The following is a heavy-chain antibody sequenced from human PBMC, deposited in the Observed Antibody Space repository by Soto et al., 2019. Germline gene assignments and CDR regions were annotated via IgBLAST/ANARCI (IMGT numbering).Heavy chain of an antibody. V-gene: IGHV3-33*01. CDR2: IWYDGSNK. J-gene: IGHJ6*02. CDR3: ERDKGVYCGGDCSDGMDV. Sequence: QVQLVESGGGVVQPGRSLRLSCAASGFTFSSYGMHWVRQAPGKGLEWVAVIWYDGSNKYYVDSVKGRFTISRDNSKNTLYLQLNSLRDEDTAVYYCERDKGVYCGGDCSDGMDVWGQGTTVTVSS. D-gene: IGHD2-21*02. CDR1: GFTFSSYG.